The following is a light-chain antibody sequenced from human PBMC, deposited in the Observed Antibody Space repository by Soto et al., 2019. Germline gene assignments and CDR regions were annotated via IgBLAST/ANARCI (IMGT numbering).Light chain of an antibody. CDR3: TSYTTSSTYV. CDR1: SSDVGNYNY. Sequence: QSVLTQPASVSGSPGQSITISCSGTSSDVGNYNYVSWYQQHQGKGPKLIIYHVSYRPSGVSNRFSGSKSGNTASLTISGLQAEDEAEYYCTSYTTSSTYVFGTGTKVTVL. CDR2: HVS. J-gene: IGLJ1*01. V-gene: IGLV2-14*01.